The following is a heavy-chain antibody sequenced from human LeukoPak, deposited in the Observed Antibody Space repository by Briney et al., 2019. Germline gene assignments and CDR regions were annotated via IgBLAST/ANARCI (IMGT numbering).Heavy chain of an antibody. D-gene: IGHD4-17*01. J-gene: IGHJ4*02. V-gene: IGHV5-51*01. Sequence: GESLKISCKGSGNSFTNYWIAWVRQMPGTGLEWMGIIYPSDSDTRYSPSFQGQVTISADKSINPAYLQWSSLKASDTAIYYCARLATTATPFDYWGQGTLVTVSS. CDR1: GNSFTNYW. CDR2: IYPSDSDT. CDR3: ARLATTATPFDY.